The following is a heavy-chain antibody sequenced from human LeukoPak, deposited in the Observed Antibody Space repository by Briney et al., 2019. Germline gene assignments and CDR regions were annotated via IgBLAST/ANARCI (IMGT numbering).Heavy chain of an antibody. CDR3: TKDHDSYGMDV. J-gene: IGHJ6*02. Sequence: GSLRLSCAASGFTFSSYGMHWVRQAPDKGLEWVAIISYDGSNKFFAGSVKGRFTISRDNSMNTLYLQMNSLRTEDTAMYYCTKDHDSYGMDVWGQGTTVTVSS. V-gene: IGHV3-30*18. CDR2: ISYDGSNK. CDR1: GFTFSSYG. D-gene: IGHD3-3*01.